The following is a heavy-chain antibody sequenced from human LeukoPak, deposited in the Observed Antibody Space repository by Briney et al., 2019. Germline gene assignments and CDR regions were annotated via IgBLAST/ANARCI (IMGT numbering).Heavy chain of an antibody. J-gene: IGHJ4*02. CDR1: GFTFSSYS. D-gene: IGHD1-26*01. Sequence: PGGSLRLSCAASGFTFSSYSMNWVRQAPGKGLEWVSSISSSSSYIYYADSVKGRFTISRDNAKNSLYLQMNSLRAEDTAVYYCARDHPRKYSGSYHFDYWGQGTLVTVSS. CDR2: ISSSSSYI. V-gene: IGHV3-21*01. CDR3: ARDHPRKYSGSYHFDY.